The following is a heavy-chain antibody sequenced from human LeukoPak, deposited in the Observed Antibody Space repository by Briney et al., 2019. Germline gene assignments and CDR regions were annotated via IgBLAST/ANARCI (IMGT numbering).Heavy chain of an antibody. CDR2: ISAYNGNT. CDR3: ARDSARPVGAAGPAFDY. J-gene: IGHJ4*02. D-gene: IGHD1-26*01. Sequence: ASVKVSCKASGYTFTSYGISWVRQAPGQGLEWMGWISAYNGNTNYAQKLQGRVTMSTDTSTSTAYMELKSLRSDDTAVYYCARDSARPVGAAGPAFDYWGQGTLVTVSS. V-gene: IGHV1-18*01. CDR1: GYTFTSYG.